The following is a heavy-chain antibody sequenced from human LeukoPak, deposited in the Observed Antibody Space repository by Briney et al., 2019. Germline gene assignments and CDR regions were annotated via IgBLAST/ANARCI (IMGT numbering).Heavy chain of an antibody. CDR2: IYYSGST. J-gene: IGHJ4*02. Sequence: SETLSLTCTVSGGSISSGGYYWSWIRQHPGKGLEWIGYIYYSGSTYYNPSLKSRVTISVDTSKNQFSLKLSSVTAADTAVYYCARGPSYSSRLDYWGQGTLVTVSP. D-gene: IGHD6-13*01. CDR3: ARGPSYSSRLDY. CDR1: GGSISSGGYY. V-gene: IGHV4-31*03.